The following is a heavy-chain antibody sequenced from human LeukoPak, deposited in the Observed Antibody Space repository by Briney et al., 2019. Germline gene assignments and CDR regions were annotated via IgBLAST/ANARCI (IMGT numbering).Heavy chain of an antibody. CDR2: IYNTGST. V-gene: IGHV4-59*01. D-gene: IGHD2-8*01. CDR3: ARGRVVFGMVLFDP. Sequence: PSETLSLICTVTGASINSSDWSWIRQSPGKGLEWIAYIYNTGSTTYNPSLKRRVTTSIDTSKSQFFLRLTSLTAADTALYYCARGRVVFGMVLFDPWGQGTLVTVSS. CDR1: GASINSSD. J-gene: IGHJ5*02.